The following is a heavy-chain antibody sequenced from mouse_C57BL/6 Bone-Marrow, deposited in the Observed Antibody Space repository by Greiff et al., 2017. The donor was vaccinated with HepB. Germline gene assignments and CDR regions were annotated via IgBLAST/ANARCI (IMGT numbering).Heavy chain of an antibody. D-gene: IGHD2-4*01. CDR1: GYAFTNYL. CDR3: ARPPHPYDYDGDGYFDV. Sequence: QVQLQQSGAELVRPGTSVKVSCKASGYAFTNYLIEWVKQRPGQGLEWIGVINPGSGGTNYNEKFKGKATLTADKSSSTAYMQLSSLTSEDSAVYVCARPPHPYDYDGDGYFDVWGTGTTVTVSS. J-gene: IGHJ1*03. V-gene: IGHV1-54*01. CDR2: INPGSGGT.